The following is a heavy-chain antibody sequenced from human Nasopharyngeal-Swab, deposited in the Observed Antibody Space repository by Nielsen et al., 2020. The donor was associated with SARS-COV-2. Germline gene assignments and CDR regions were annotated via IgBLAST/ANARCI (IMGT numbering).Heavy chain of an antibody. D-gene: IGHD3-3*01. J-gene: IGHJ6*02. CDR1: GFTFNNYN. CDR2: ISSNSSYI. Sequence: GGSLRLSCAASGFTFNNYNFNWVRQAPGKGLEWVSSISSNSSYIYYADSVKGRFTISRDNAKNSLYLQMNSLRAEDTAVYYCARDGLDYDFWSAYFMDVWGQGTTVTVSS. CDR3: ARDGLDYDFWSAYFMDV. V-gene: IGHV3-21*01.